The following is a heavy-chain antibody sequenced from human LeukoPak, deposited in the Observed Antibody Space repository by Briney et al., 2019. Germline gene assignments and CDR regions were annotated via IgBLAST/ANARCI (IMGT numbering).Heavy chain of an antibody. CDR3: ARGTGIAAAGKNWFDP. D-gene: IGHD6-13*01. J-gene: IGHJ5*02. CDR2: IYYSGST. CDR1: GGSISSGDYY. Sequence: PSETLSLTCTVSGGSISSGDYYWSWIRQPPGKGLEWIGYIYYSGSTYYNPSLKSRVTISVDTSKNQFSLKLSSVTAADTAVYYCARGTGIAAAGKNWFDPWGQGTLVTVSS. V-gene: IGHV4-30-4*08.